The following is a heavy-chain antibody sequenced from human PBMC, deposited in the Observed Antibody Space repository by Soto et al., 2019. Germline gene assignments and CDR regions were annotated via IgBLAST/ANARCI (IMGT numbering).Heavy chain of an antibody. CDR2: IYATGTT. CDR1: GASISGFY. D-gene: IGHD1-1*01. J-gene: IGHJ5*02. CDR3: VRDGTKTLRDWFDP. Sequence: SATLSLTCTVSGASISGFYWSWIRKSAGKGLEWIGRIYATGTTYYNPSLKSRVMMSVDTSKKQFSLKLRSVTAADTAVYYCVRDGTKTLRDWFDPWGQGISVTVSS. V-gene: IGHV4-4*07.